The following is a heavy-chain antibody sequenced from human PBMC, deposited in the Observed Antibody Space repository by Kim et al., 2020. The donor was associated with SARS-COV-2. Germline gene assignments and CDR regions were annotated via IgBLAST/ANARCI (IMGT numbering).Heavy chain of an antibody. CDR3: AKTEGYCSGGSCYPGPY. D-gene: IGHD2-15*01. V-gene: IGHV3-23*03. J-gene: IGHJ4*02. Sequence: GKGRFSISRDNSKNTLYLQMNSLRAEDTALYYCAKTEGYCSGGSCYPGPYWGQGTLVTVSS.